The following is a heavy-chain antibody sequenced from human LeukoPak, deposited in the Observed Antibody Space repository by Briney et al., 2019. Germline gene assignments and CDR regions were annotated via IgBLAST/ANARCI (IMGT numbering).Heavy chain of an antibody. CDR3: ARLSQTPDYYSNGGYYQLGF. Sequence: ASVKVSCKASRYTFTSYDINWVREAAGQGLEWMGWMNPNTGRTGCAQKFQGRLTMTRDTSISTAYLELSSLRSEDTAIYYCARLSQTPDYYSNGGYYQLGFWGQGTPVTVSS. CDR1: RYTFTSYD. J-gene: IGHJ4*02. V-gene: IGHV1-8*01. D-gene: IGHD3-22*01. CDR2: MNPNTGRT.